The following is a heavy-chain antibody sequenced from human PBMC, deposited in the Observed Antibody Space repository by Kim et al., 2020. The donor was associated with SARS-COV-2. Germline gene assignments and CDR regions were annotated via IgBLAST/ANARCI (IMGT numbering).Heavy chain of an antibody. V-gene: IGHV1-69*13. D-gene: IGHD3-9*01. J-gene: IGHJ4*01. CDR1: VGTFNNYA. Sequence: SVKVSCKASVGTFNNYAFSWVRQAPGQGLEWMGGIIPLFGSANYAQEFQGRVTIPADLSKGTVYMDLSSLRSEDTAVYYCAKDGPGVFDTPPSFDQWG. CDR2: IIPLFGSA. CDR3: AKDGPGVFDTPPSFDQ.